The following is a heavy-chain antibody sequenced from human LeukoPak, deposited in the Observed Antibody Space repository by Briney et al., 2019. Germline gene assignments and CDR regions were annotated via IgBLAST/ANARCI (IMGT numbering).Heavy chain of an antibody. J-gene: IGHJ4*02. CDR2: INPNSGGT. V-gene: IGHV1-2*02. CDR3: ARGHFGRYCSGGSCYLDY. CDR1: GGTFSSYA. D-gene: IGHD2-15*01. Sequence: ASVKVSCKASGGTFSSYAISWVRQAPGQGLEWMGRINPNSGGTNYAQKFQGRVTMTRDTSISTAYMELSRLRSDDTAVYYCARGHFGRYCSGGSCYLDYWGQGTLVTVSS.